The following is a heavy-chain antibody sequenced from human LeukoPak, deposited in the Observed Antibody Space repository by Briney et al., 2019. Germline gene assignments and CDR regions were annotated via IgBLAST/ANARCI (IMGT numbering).Heavy chain of an antibody. CDR2: VYYSGIT. Sequence: PSETLSLTCTVSGGSISSSSSYWGWIRQPPGKGLEWIGSVYYSGITYYNPSLKSRVTISPDTSKNQFSLKLSSVTAADTAVYYCARLVTTTRWLMYYFDYRGQGTLVTVSS. CDR1: GGSISSSSSY. J-gene: IGHJ4*02. D-gene: IGHD5-24*01. CDR3: ARLVTTTRWLMYYFDY. V-gene: IGHV4-39*01.